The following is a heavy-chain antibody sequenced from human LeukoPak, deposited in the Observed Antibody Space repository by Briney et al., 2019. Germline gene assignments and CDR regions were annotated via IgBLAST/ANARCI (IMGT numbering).Heavy chain of an antibody. V-gene: IGHV4-61*01. CDR1: GGSVSSGSYY. CDR2: IYNSGIT. CDR3: ARRASGSGSYY. D-gene: IGHD3-10*01. J-gene: IGHJ4*02. Sequence: SETLSLTCTVSGGSVSSGSYYWSWIRQPPGKGLEWFGYIYNSGITNYNSSLKSRVTISVDTSKNQFSLKLSSVTAADTAVYYCARRASGSGSYYWGQGTLVTVSS.